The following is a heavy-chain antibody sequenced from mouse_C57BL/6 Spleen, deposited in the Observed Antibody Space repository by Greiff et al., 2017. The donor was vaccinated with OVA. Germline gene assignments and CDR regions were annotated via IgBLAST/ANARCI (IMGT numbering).Heavy chain of an antibody. CDR2: ISDGGSYT. V-gene: IGHV5-4*03. CDR3: AKLGLGCFDY. J-gene: IGHJ2*01. Sequence: EVKVVESGGGLVKPGGSLKLSCAASGFTFSSYAMSWVRQTPEKRLEWVATISDGGSYTYYPDNVKGRFTISRDNAKNNLYLQMSHLKSEDTAMYYCAKLGLGCFDYWGQGTTLTVSS. CDR1: GFTFSSYA. D-gene: IGHD4-1*01.